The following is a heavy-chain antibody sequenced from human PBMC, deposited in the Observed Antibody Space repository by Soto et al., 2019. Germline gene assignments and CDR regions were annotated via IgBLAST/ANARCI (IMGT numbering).Heavy chain of an antibody. D-gene: IGHD5-12*01. V-gene: IGHV1-69*08. CDR1: GGTFSSYT. CDR2: IIPILGIA. Sequence: QVQLVQSGAEVKKPGSSVKVSCKASGGTFSSYTISWVRQAPGQGLEWMGRIIPILGIANYAQKFQGRVTFTANKCXSTAYMELSSLRSEDTAVYYCARDEEMATNRAFDIWGQGTMVTVSS. CDR3: ARDEEMATNRAFDI. J-gene: IGHJ3*02.